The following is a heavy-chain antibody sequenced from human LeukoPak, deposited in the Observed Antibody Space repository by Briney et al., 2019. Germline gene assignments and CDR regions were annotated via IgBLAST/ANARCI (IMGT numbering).Heavy chain of an antibody. V-gene: IGHV3-30*04. D-gene: IGHD2-8*02. CDR1: GFTFSAYV. Sequence: GRSLRPSCAASGFTFSAYVMHRVRQAPGKGLECVAVISNDGNEKYYADSVKGRFSISRDTPKTTLYLQMTRLSTDDTAVYYCARDGGYTGGWTYEAGDYWGQGNLVTVSS. CDR2: ISNDGNEK. J-gene: IGHJ4*01. CDR3: ARDGGYTGGWTYEAGDY.